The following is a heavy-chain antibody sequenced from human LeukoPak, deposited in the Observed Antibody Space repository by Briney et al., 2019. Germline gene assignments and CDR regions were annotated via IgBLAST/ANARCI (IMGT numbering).Heavy chain of an antibody. V-gene: IGHV6-1*01. CDR2: TYYRSKWYN. D-gene: IGHD3-22*01. CDR1: GDSFSSNSAA. CDR3: ARGGDSSGYYYGSYFDY. Sequence: SQTLSLTCAISGDSFSSNSAAWNWIRQSPSRGLEWLGRTYYRSKWYNDYAVSVKSRITINPDTSKNQFSLQLNSVTPEDTAVYYCARGGDSSGYYYGSYFDYWGQGTLVTVSS. J-gene: IGHJ4*02.